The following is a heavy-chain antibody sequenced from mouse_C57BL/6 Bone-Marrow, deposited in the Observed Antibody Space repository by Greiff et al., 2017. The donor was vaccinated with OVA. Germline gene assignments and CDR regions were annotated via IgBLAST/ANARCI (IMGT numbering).Heavy chain of an antibody. CDR3: ARYSFITFAY. D-gene: IGHD1-1*01. V-gene: IGHV1-81*01. Sequence: VQLQESGAELARPGASVKLSCKASGYTFTSYGISWVKQRTGQGLEWIGEIYPRSGNTYYNEKFKGKATLTADKSSSTAYMELRSLTSEDSAVYFCARYSFITFAYWGQGTLVTVSA. CDR2: IYPRSGNT. J-gene: IGHJ3*01. CDR1: GYTFTSYG.